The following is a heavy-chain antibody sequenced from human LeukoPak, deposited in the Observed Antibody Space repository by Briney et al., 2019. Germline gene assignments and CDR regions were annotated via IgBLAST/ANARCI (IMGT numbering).Heavy chain of an antibody. J-gene: IGHJ4*02. CDR2: ISGSGGST. Sequence: GGSLSLSCAAYGFTFSSFAMSWVSQAPGKGLEWVSSISGSGGSTYYTESVKGRFTISRDNSKNTLYVQMNSLRAEDTAVYYCAKLGSGSYYFDYWGQGTLVTVSS. CDR3: AKLGSGSYYFDY. CDR1: GFTFSSFA. D-gene: IGHD3-3*01. V-gene: IGHV3-23*01.